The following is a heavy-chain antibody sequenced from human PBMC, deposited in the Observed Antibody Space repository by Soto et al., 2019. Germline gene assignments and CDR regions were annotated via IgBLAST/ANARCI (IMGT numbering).Heavy chain of an antibody. CDR1: GFTFTRYS. CDR2: ISSTTNYI. Sequence: RPGGSLRLSCAASGFTFTRYSMNWVRQAPGKGLEWVSSISSTTNYIYYGDSMKGRFTISRDNAKNSLYLEMSSLRSEDTAVYYCARSNSSSWDYYYYYGMDVWGQGTTVTVSS. CDR3: ARSNSSSWDYYYYYGMDV. V-gene: IGHV3-21*04. J-gene: IGHJ6*02. D-gene: IGHD6-13*01.